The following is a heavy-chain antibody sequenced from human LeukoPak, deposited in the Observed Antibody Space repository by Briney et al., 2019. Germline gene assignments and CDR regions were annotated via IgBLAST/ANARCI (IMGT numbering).Heavy chain of an antibody. J-gene: IGHJ5*02. V-gene: IGHV4-34*01. CDR3: ARVWEVRGVIMSWFDP. CDR1: GGSFSNYY. Sequence: PSETLSLTCAVYGGSFSNYYWSWIRQPPGKGLEWIGEINHSGSTNYNPSLKSRVTISVDTSKNQFSLELSSVTAADTAVYYCARVWEVRGVIMSWFDPWGRGTLVTVSS. CDR2: INHSGST. D-gene: IGHD3-10*01.